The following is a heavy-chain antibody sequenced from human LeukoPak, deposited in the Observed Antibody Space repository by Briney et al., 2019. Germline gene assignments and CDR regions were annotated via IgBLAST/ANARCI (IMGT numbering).Heavy chain of an antibody. CDR2: IYYSGST. D-gene: IGHD1-26*01. CDR3: ARESGVWDFDY. Sequence: SETLSLTCTVSGGSISSSSYYWGWIRQHPGKGLEWIGYIYYSGSTYYNPSLKSRVTISVDTSKNQFSLKLSSVTAADTAVYYCARESGVWDFDYWGQGTLVTVSS. J-gene: IGHJ4*02. V-gene: IGHV4-31*03. CDR1: GGSISSSSYY.